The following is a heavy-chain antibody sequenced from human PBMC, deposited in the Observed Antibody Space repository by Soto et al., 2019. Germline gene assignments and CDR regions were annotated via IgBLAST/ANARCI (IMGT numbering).Heavy chain of an antibody. D-gene: IGHD2-15*01. CDR2: MHYTGFS. CDR1: GDSVTSHY. J-gene: IGHJ6*03. Sequence: PSETLSLTCSFSGDSVTSHYLTWIRQSPGKGLEWIGYMHYTGFSHYNPSLKSRLTISVDRSKNQFTLQLTSVTVEDTAGYYCARLLPTYYYYYYMDVGGKGTTVPVSS. CDR3: ARLLPTYYYYYYMDV. V-gene: IGHV4-59*02.